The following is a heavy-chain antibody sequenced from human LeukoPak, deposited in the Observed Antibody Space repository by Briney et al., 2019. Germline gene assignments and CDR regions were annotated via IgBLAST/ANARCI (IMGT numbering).Heavy chain of an antibody. J-gene: IGHJ4*02. CDR2: ISYDGSNK. D-gene: IGHD3-9*01. Sequence: PGGSLRLSCAASGFTFRSYAMHWVRQAPGKGLEWVAVISYDGSNKYYADSVKGRFTISRDNSKNTLYLQMNSLRAEDTAVYYCARDLLRYFDYWGQGTLVTVSS. CDR3: ARDLLRYFDY. V-gene: IGHV3-30*01. CDR1: GFTFRSYA.